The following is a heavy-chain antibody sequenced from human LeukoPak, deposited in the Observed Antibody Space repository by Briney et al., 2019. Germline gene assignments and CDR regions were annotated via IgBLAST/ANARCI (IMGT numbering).Heavy chain of an antibody. CDR1: GFTFSNYW. V-gene: IGHV3-7*01. D-gene: IGHD3-10*02. Sequence: GGSLRLSCAASGFTFSNYWMSWVRQAPGKGLEWVANIKTDGSEIYYADSVKGRFTISRDNAKNSLYLQMNSLRAEDTAIYYCATYSRLNAREFQCWGQGTVVTVSS. CDR3: ATYSRLNAREFQC. CDR2: IKTDGSEI. J-gene: IGHJ1*01.